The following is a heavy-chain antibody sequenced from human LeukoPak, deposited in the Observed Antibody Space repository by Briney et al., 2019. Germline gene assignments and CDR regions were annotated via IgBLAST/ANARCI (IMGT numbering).Heavy chain of an antibody. D-gene: IGHD6-19*01. CDR1: GGSISSSSYY. CDR3: AKDSLRAVAGSGRFDY. V-gene: IGHV4-39*07. Sequence: SETLSLTCTVSGGSISSSSYYWSWIRQPPGTGLEWIGEINHSGSTNYNPSLKSRVTISVDTSKNQFSLKLSSVTAADTAVYYCAKDSLRAVAGSGRFDYWGQGTLVTVSS. J-gene: IGHJ4*02. CDR2: INHSGST.